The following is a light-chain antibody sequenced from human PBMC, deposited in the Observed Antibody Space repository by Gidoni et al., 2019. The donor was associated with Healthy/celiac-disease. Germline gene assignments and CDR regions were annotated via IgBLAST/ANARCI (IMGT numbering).Light chain of an antibody. V-gene: IGLV1-40*01. CDR1: SPNIGAGYD. CDR2: GNN. CDR3: QSYDSSLSYWV. Sequence: SVLTHPPSVSGASGQRVIISCTGSSPNIGAGYDVHWYQQLPGTAPKLLIYGNNNRPSGVPDRFSGSKSGTSASLAITGLQAEDEADYYCQSYDSSLSYWVFGGGTKLTVL. J-gene: IGLJ3*02.